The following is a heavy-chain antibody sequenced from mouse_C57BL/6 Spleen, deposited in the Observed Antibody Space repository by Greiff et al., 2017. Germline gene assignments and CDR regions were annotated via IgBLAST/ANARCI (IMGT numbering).Heavy chain of an antibody. CDR1: GYTFTSYW. Sequence: QVQLQQPGAELVKPGASVKLSCKASGYTFTSYWMQWVKQRPGQGLEWIGEIDPSDSYTNYNQKFKGKATLTVDTSSSTAYMQLSSLTSEDSAVYYCARYGNYEDYYAMDYWGQGTSVTFSS. D-gene: IGHD2-1*01. V-gene: IGHV1-50*01. CDR3: ARYGNYEDYYAMDY. J-gene: IGHJ4*01. CDR2: IDPSDSYT.